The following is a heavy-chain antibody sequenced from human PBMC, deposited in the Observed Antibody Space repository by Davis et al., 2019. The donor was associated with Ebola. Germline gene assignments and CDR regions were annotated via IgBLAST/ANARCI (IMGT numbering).Heavy chain of an antibody. CDR3: ARDHYDSSAHNWFDP. J-gene: IGHJ5*02. Sequence: PGGSLRLSCAASGFTFGTYSMNWIRQAPGKGLEWVAVIWYDGSNEDYADSVKGRFTISRDNSKNTLYLQMNSLRAEDTAVYYCARDHYDSSAHNWFDPWGQGTLVTVSS. CDR2: IWYDGSNE. CDR1: GFTFGTYS. V-gene: IGHV3-33*08. D-gene: IGHD3-22*01.